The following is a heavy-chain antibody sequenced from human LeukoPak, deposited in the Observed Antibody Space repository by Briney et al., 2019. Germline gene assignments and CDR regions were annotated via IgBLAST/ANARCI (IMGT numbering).Heavy chain of an antibody. V-gene: IGHV3-33*06. D-gene: IGHD4-17*01. CDR2: IWYDGSNK. CDR1: GFTFSSYG. CDR3: AKDRTTVTTFADY. J-gene: IGHJ4*02. Sequence: GGSLRLSCAASGFTFSSYGMHWVRQAPGKGLEWVAVIWYDGSNKYYADSVKGRFTISRDNSKNTLYLQMTSLRAEDTAVYYCAKDRTTVTTFADYWGQGTLVTVSS.